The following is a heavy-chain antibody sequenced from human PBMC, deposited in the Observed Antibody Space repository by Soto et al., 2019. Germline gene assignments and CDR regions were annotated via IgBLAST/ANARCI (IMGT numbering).Heavy chain of an antibody. V-gene: IGHV5-10-1*01. J-gene: IGHJ4*02. Sequence: GESLKISCKGSGYSFAGYWITWVRQKPGKGLGWMGRIDPSDSQTYYSPSFRGHVTISATKSITTVFLQWSSLRASDTAMYYCARQIYDSDTGPNFQYYFDSWGQGTPVTVSS. D-gene: IGHD3-22*01. CDR2: IDPSDSQT. CDR3: ARQIYDSDTGPNFQYYFDS. CDR1: GYSFAGYW.